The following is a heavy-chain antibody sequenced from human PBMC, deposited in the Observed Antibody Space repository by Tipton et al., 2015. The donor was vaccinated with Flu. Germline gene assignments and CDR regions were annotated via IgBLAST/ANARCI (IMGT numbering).Heavy chain of an antibody. Sequence: QSGPEVKKPGSSVKVSCKASGGTFSSYAISWVRQAPGQGLEWMGGIIPIFGTANYAQKFQGRVTITADESTSTAYMELSILRSEDTAVYYCAREMVHDYINYHPVDYYYYYMDVWDKVTTVTVSS. D-gene: IGHD4-11*01. CDR3: AREMVHDYINYHPVDYYYYYMDV. CDR1: GGTFSSYA. CDR2: IIPIFGTA. J-gene: IGHJ6*03. V-gene: IGHV1-69*01.